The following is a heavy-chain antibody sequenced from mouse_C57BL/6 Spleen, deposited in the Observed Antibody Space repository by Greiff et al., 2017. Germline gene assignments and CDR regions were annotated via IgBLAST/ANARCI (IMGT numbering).Heavy chain of an antibody. CDR1: GFTFTDYY. V-gene: IGHV7-3*01. CDR3: ARYFPTGFDY. Sequence: EVKLVESGGGLVQPGGSLSLSCAASGFTFTDYYMSWVRQPPGKALEWLGFIRNKAKGYTTEYSASVKGRFTISRVNSQSILYLQMNALRAEDSATYYCARYFPTGFDYWGQGTTLTVSS. D-gene: IGHD4-1*01. CDR2: IRNKAKGYTT. J-gene: IGHJ2*01.